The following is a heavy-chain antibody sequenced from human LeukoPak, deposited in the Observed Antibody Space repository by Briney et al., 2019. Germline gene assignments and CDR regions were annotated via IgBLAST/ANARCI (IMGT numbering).Heavy chain of an antibody. CDR3: AFLVREPQN. CDR1: GFAFRNYY. D-gene: IGHD3-10*01. Sequence: PGGSLRPPCVVSGFAFRNYYMGWVRQTPGRGLEWVAMIGDDGSDKYYLGSLKGRFTISRDNAKNSLFLQMSGLTAEDTAVYYCAFLVREPQNWGRGTVVTVSS. V-gene: IGHV3-7*01. CDR2: IGDDGSDK. J-gene: IGHJ1*01.